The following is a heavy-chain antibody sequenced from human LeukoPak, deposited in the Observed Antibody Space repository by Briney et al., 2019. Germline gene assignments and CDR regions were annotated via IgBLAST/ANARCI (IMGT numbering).Heavy chain of an antibody. CDR3: ASPYYYDSSGYYSPDAFDI. CDR1: GFTFDDYA. J-gene: IGHJ3*02. D-gene: IGHD3-22*01. Sequence: PGRSLRLSCAASGFTFDDYAMHWVRQAPGKGLEWVSGISWNSGSIGYADSVKGRFTISRDNAKNSLYLQMNSLRAEDTAVYYCASPYYYDSSGYYSPDAFDIWGQGTMVTVSS. CDR2: ISWNSGSI. V-gene: IGHV3-9*01.